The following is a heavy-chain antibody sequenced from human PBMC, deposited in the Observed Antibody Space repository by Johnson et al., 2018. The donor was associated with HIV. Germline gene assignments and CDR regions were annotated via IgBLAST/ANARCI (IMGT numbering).Heavy chain of an antibody. V-gene: IGHV3-7*03. CDR2: IKQDGSEK. CDR3: ARYEGNYVAFDI. CDR1: GFTFSSYA. J-gene: IGHJ3*02. Sequence: EMQLVESGGGLVQPGGSLRLSCAASGFTFSSYAMSWVRQAPGKGLEWVANIKQDGSEKYYVDSVKGRFTISRDNAKNSLYLQMNSLRAEDTAVYYCARYEGNYVAFDIWGQGTMVTVSS. D-gene: IGHD1-7*01.